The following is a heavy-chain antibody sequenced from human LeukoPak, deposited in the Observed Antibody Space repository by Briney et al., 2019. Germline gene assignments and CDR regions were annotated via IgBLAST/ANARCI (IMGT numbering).Heavy chain of an antibody. V-gene: IGHV3-30*18. Sequence: GGSLRLSCAASGFTFSSYGMHWVRQAPGKGLEWVAVISYDGSNKYYADSVKGRFTISRDNSKNTLYLQMNGLRAEDTAVYYCAKAGGSIAARRHYYYGMDVWGQGTTVTVSS. CDR2: ISYDGSNK. D-gene: IGHD6-6*01. CDR3: AKAGGSIAARRHYYYGMDV. CDR1: GFTFSSYG. J-gene: IGHJ6*02.